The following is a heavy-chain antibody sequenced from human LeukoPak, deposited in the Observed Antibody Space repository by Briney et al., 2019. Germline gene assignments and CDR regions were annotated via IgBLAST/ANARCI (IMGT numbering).Heavy chain of an antibody. Sequence: GGSLRLSCAASGFTFSTYAMHWVRQAPGKGLEWVASILYDGNNKYGADSVKGRFTISRDNSKNTLYLQMNSLRPEDTAVYYCAKGKFTGGGLDYWGQGTLVTVSS. D-gene: IGHD2-8*02. V-gene: IGHV3-30*02. CDR2: ILYDGNNK. J-gene: IGHJ4*02. CDR3: AKGKFTGGGLDY. CDR1: GFTFSTYA.